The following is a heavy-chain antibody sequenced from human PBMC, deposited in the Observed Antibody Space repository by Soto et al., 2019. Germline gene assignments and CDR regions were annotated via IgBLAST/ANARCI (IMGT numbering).Heavy chain of an antibody. CDR3: AKWVQQLPGGFDY. CDR2: ISGSGGST. D-gene: IGHD6-13*01. V-gene: IGHV3-23*01. Sequence: GGSLRLSCAASGFTFSSYAMSWVRQAPGKGLEWVSAISGSGGSTYYADSVKGRFTISRDNSKNTLYLQMNSLRSEDTAVYYCAKWVQQLPGGFDYWGQGTLVTVSS. J-gene: IGHJ4*02. CDR1: GFTFSSYA.